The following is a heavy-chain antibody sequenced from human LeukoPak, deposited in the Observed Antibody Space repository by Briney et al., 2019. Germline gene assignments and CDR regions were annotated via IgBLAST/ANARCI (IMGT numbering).Heavy chain of an antibody. Sequence: ASVKVSCKASGYTFTSYGISWVRQAPGQGLEWMGWISAYNGNTNYAQKLQGRVTMTTDTSTSTAYMELRSLRSDDTAVYYCARDPGIGRSSGYSVWFDPWGQGTLVTVSS. CDR1: GYTFTSYG. CDR3: ARDPGIGRSSGYSVWFDP. V-gene: IGHV1-18*01. CDR2: ISAYNGNT. D-gene: IGHD6-19*01. J-gene: IGHJ5*02.